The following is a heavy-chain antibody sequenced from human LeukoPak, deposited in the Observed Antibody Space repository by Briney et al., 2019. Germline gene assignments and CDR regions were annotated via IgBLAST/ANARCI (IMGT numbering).Heavy chain of an antibody. D-gene: IGHD6-19*01. CDR3: ARDASALY. CDR1: GFTVSSNY. V-gene: IGHV3-7*01. CDR2: IKPDGSEK. Sequence: GGSLRLSCAASGFTVSSNYMSWVSQAPGKRLEWVASIKPDGSEKYYLDSVKGRFTIARDNARDSLYLQMNSLRGDDTSVYFCARDASALYWGRGTLVTVSS. J-gene: IGHJ4*02.